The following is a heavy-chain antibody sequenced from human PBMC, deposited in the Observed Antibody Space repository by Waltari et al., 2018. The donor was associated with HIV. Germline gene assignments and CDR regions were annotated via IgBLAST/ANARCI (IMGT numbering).Heavy chain of an antibody. CDR3: AKGRPYYFDY. J-gene: IGHJ4*02. V-gene: IGHV3-23*01. CDR2: ISGSAGST. CDR1: GFTFSRSA. Sequence: EVRLLESGGGLVQPGGSLRLSCAASGFTFSRSAMSWVRQAPGKGLEWVAAISGSAGSTYYADSAKGRFTISRDNSKNTLYLQMNSLRAEDTAVYYCAKGRPYYFDYWGQGTLVTVSS.